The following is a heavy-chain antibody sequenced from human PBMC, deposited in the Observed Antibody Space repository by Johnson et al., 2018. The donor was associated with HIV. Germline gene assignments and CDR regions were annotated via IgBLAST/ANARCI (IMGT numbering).Heavy chain of an antibody. CDR3: ARDWEGYAFDI. J-gene: IGHJ3*02. V-gene: IGHV3-11*04. CDR2: ISSSGSTI. Sequence: VHLVESGGGLVKPGGSLRLSCAASGFTFGDYYMSWIRQAPGKGLEWVSYISSSGSTIYYADSVKGRFTISRDNAKNTLYLQMSSLRADDTAVYYCARDWEGYAFDIWGQGTMVTVSS. CDR1: GFTFGDYY. D-gene: IGHD1-26*01.